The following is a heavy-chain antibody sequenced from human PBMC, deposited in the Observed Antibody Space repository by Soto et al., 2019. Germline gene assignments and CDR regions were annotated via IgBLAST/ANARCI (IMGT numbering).Heavy chain of an antibody. Sequence: GGSLRLSCAASGFTFSSYAMSWVRQAPGKGLEWVSAISGSGGSTYYADSVKGRFTISRDNSKNTPYLQMNSLRAEDTAVYYFVKELAILPDFCYWGPGTPVNV. CDR3: VKELAILPDFCY. D-gene: IGHD3-3*02. J-gene: IGHJ4*02. CDR1: GFTFSSYA. CDR2: ISGSGGST. V-gene: IGHV3-23*01.